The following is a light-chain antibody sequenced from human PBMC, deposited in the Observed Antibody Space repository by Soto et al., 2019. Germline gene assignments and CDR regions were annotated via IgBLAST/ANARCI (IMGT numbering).Light chain of an antibody. Sequence: EIVMTQSPATLSVSPGERATLSCRASQSVTSNLAWYQQKPGQAPRLLIYGASTRATGIPARFSGSGAGTAFTLTISRLQSEDFAVYYCQQYNSWPPLTFGGGTKVAIK. J-gene: IGKJ4*01. CDR1: QSVTSN. V-gene: IGKV3D-15*01. CDR2: GAS. CDR3: QQYNSWPPLT.